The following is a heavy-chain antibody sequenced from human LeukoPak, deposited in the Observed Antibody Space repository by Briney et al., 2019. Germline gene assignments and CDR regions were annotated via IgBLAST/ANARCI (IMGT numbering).Heavy chain of an antibody. CDR2: IKQVGREK. V-gene: IGHV3-7*01. CDR3: ARDNGGGYDSSGYKTYYFDY. J-gene: IGHJ4*02. CDR1: GFTFSSHW. Sequence: GGSLRLSCAASGFTFSSHWMSWVRQAPGKGLEWLANIKQVGREKYYVDSVKGRFTISRDNAKNSLYLQMNSLRAEDTAVYYCARDNGGGYDSSGYKTYYFDYWGQGTLVTVSS. D-gene: IGHD3-22*01.